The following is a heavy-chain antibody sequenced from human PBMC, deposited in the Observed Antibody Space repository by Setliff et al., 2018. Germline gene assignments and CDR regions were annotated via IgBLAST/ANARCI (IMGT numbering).Heavy chain of an antibody. CDR1: GGSISSYY. Sequence: SETLSLTCTVSGGSISSYYWSWIRQPAGKGLEWIGRIYTSGSTNYNPSLKSRVTMSVDTSKNQFSLKLSSVTAADTAVYYCARLSCSSNSCPFDFWVQGTLVTVSS. D-gene: IGHD2-2*01. V-gene: IGHV4-4*07. CDR2: IYTSGST. J-gene: IGHJ4*02. CDR3: ARLSCSSNSCPFDF.